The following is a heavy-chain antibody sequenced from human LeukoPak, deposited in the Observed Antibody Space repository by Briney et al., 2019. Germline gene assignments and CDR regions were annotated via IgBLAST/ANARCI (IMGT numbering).Heavy chain of an antibody. CDR2: IYYSGST. J-gene: IGHJ5*02. CDR3: ARHPDDYVWGSYRPNWFDP. Sequence: PSETLSLACTVSGGSISSSSYYWGWIRQPPGTGLEWIGRIYYSGSTYYNPSLKSRVAISVDTSKNQFSLKLSSVTAADTAVYYCARHPDDYVWGSYRPNWFDPWGQGTLVTVSS. CDR1: GGSISSSSYY. D-gene: IGHD3-16*02. V-gene: IGHV4-39*01.